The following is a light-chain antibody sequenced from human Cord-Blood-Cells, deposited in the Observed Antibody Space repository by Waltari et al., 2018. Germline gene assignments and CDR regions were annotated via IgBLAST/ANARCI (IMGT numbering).Light chain of an antibody. Sequence: DIQMTQSPSSLSASVGDRVTITCRASQSISSYLNWYQQKPGKAPNLLIYAASSLQSGVQSRFSGSGSGTDFTLTISSLQPEDFATYYCQQSYSTLPMYSFGQGTKLEIK. CDR3: QQSYSTLPMYS. V-gene: IGKV1-39*01. CDR1: QSISSY. J-gene: IGKJ2*03. CDR2: AAS.